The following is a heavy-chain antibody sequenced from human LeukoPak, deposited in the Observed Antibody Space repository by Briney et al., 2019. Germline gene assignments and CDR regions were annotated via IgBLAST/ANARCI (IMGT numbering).Heavy chain of an antibody. J-gene: IGHJ4*02. CDR3: ARHGGRLGLLIN. V-gene: IGHV4-39*01. D-gene: IGHD3-22*01. CDR2: IYYSGST. Sequence: PSQTLSLTCTVSGGSISSSSYYWGWIRQPPGKGLEWIGSIYYSGSTYYNPSLKSRVTISVDTSKNQFSLKLSSVTAADTAVYYCARHGGRLGLLINWGQGTLVTVSS. CDR1: GGSISSSSYY.